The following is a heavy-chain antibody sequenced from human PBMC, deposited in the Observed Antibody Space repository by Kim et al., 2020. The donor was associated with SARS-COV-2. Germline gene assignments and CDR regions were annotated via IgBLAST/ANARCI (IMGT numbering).Heavy chain of an antibody. Sequence: GGSLRLSCAASGFIVSSDYMSWVRQAPGKGLEWVSVIYSGGSTYYADSVKGRFTISRDNSRNTLYLQMNSLRADDTAVYYCARHDWFDPWGRGTLVTASS. J-gene: IGHJ5*02. CDR2: IYSGGST. V-gene: IGHV3-53*01. CDR1: GFIVSSDY. CDR3: ARHDWFDP.